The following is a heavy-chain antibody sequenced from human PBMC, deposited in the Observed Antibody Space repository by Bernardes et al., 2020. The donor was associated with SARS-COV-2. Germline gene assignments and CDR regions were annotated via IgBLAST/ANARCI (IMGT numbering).Heavy chain of an antibody. CDR1: GYTFARSG. CDR2: ISPYNGGT. D-gene: IGHD4-4*01. V-gene: IGHV1-18*01. J-gene: IGHJ4*02. CDR3: ARLGYCGNYGDY. Sequence: ASMKVSCNASGYTFARSGINWVRQAPGQGLQWMGWISPYNGGTNYAQNLQGRVTMTTDTSTSTAYMELRNLRSDDTAVYYCARLGYCGNYGDYWGQGTLVTVSS.